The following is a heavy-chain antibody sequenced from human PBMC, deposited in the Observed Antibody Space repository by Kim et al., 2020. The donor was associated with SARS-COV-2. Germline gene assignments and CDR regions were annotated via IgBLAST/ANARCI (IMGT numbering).Heavy chain of an antibody. Sequence: SETLSLTCTVSGGSISSSSYYWCWIRQPPGKGLEWIGSIYYSGSTYYNPSLKSRVTISVDTSKNQFSLKLSSVTAADTAVYYCARHSSPCLVLGFYFDYWGQGTLVTVSS. V-gene: IGHV4-39*01. CDR1: GGSISSSSYY. D-gene: IGHD6-19*01. J-gene: IGHJ4*02. CDR3: ARHSSPCLVLGFYFDY. CDR2: IYYSGST.